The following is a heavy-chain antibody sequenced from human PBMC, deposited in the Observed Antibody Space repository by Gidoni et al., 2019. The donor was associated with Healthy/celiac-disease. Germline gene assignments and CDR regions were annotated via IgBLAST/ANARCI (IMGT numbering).Heavy chain of an antibody. V-gene: IGHV2-70*04. CDR1: GFSLSTSGMR. J-gene: IGHJ4*02. Sequence: QVTLKESGPALVKPTQTITLTCTFSGFSLSTSGMRVSWIRQPPGKALEWLARIDWDDDKFYSTSLKTRLTISKDTSTNQVVLTMTNMDPVDTATYYCARERQGGDCYIDYWGQGTLVTVSS. CDR2: IDWDDDK. D-gene: IGHD2-21*02. CDR3: ARERQGGDCYIDY.